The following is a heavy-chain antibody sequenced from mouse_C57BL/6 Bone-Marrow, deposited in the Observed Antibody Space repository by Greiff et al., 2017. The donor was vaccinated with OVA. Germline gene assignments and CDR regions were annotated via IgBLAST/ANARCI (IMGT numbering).Heavy chain of an antibody. V-gene: IGHV1-81*01. D-gene: IGHD1-1*01. Sequence: QVHVKQSGAELARPGASVKLSCKASGYTFTSYGISWVKQRTGQGLEWIGEIYPRSGNTYYNEKFKGKATLTADKSSSTAYMELRSLTSEDSAVYFCARDHYGSSWAYWGQGTLVTVSA. CDR1: GYTFTSYG. J-gene: IGHJ3*01. CDR3: ARDHYGSSWAY. CDR2: IYPRSGNT.